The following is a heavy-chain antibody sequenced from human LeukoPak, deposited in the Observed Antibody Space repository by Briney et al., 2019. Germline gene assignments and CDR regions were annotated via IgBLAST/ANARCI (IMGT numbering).Heavy chain of an antibody. CDR3: ARRARRWLQKGPFDY. CDR1: GYSFTSYW. Sequence: GESLKISCKGSGYSFTSYWIGWVRQMPGKGLDWMGIIYPGDSDTRYSPSFQGQVTISADKSISTAYLQWSSLKASDTAMYYCARRARRWLQKGPFDYWGQGTLVTVSS. CDR2: IYPGDSDT. V-gene: IGHV5-51*01. D-gene: IGHD5-24*01. J-gene: IGHJ4*02.